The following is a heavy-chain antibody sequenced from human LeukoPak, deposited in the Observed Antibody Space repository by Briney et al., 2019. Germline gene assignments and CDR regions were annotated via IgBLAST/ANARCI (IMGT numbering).Heavy chain of an antibody. CDR3: AKDRRTMINALDY. V-gene: IGHV3-7*03. J-gene: IGHJ4*02. Sequence: PGGSLRLSCAASGFAFSTYWMNWVRQTPGKGLEWVANIKSDGSEIKYVDSVKGRFTISRDNSKNTLNLQMNSLRAEDTAVYYCAKDRRTMINALDYWGQGTLVTVSS. D-gene: IGHD3-22*01. CDR2: IKSDGSEI. CDR1: GFAFSTYW.